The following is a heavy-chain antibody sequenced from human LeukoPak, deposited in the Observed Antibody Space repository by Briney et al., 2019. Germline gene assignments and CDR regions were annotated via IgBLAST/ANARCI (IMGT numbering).Heavy chain of an antibody. CDR2: MSGSGGST. Sequence: GGSLRLSCAASGFTFSSYAMSWVRQAPGEGLEWVSAMSGSGGSTYHADSVKGRFSISRDNSKNTLHLQMNSLRAEDTAVYYCAKGAMHYYDSSGYNYFDYWGQGTLVTVSS. CDR1: GFTFSSYA. J-gene: IGHJ4*02. CDR3: AKGAMHYYDSSGYNYFDY. D-gene: IGHD3-22*01. V-gene: IGHV3-23*01.